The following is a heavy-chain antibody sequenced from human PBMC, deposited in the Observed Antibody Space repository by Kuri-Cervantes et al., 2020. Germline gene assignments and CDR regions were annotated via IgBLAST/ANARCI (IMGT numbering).Heavy chain of an antibody. CDR1: GFTFSSYA. CDR2: ISGSGGNT. CDR3: ASGSGWLTPY. D-gene: IGHD6-19*01. V-gene: IGHV3-23*01. Sequence: GESLKISCAASGFTFSSYAMSWVRRAPGKGLEWVSVISGSGGNTYYAESVKGRFTISRDNAKNSLYLQMNSLRAEDTAVYFCASGSGWLTPYWGQGTLVTVSS. J-gene: IGHJ4*02.